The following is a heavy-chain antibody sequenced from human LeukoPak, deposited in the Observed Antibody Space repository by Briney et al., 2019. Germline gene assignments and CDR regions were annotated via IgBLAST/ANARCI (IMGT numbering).Heavy chain of an antibody. CDR3: ARARDSSGPISSAFDI. V-gene: IGHV4-30-4*08. J-gene: IGHJ3*02. Sequence: PSETLSLTCTVSGGSISSGDYYWSWLRQPPGKGLEWIGYIYDSGSTYYNPSLKSRVTISVDTSKNQFSLKLSSVTAADTAVYYCARARDSSGPISSAFDIWGQGTMVTVSS. CDR2: IYDSGST. D-gene: IGHD3-22*01. CDR1: GGSISSGDYY.